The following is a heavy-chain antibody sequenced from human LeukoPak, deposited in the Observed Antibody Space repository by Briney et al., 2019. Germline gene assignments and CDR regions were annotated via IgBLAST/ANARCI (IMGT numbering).Heavy chain of an antibody. CDR3: ARGGDSAKAGEH. V-gene: IGHV4-34*01. J-gene: IGHJ1*01. D-gene: IGHD5-18*01. CDR2: IHPYGTF. CDR1: GGSCSDYY. Sequence: SETLSLTCAVYGGSCSDYYCSWIRRPPGKGLEWIGEIHPYGTFYYNSSLRSRLTISIDTSETQFSLRLTSVTAADTAFYYCARGGDSAKAGEHWGQGTLVTVSS.